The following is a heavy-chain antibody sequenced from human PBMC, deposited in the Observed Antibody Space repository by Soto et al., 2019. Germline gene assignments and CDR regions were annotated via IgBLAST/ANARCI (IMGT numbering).Heavy chain of an antibody. J-gene: IGHJ5*02. CDR1: GASISGFY. CDR2: IYATGTT. D-gene: IGHD1-1*01. Sequence: SETLSLTCTASGASISGFYWSWIRKSAGKGLEWIGRIYATGTTDYNPSLKSRVMMSVDTSKKQFSLKLRSVTAADTAVYYCVRDGTKTLRDWFDPWGQGISVTVS. V-gene: IGHV4-4*07. CDR3: VRDGTKTLRDWFDP.